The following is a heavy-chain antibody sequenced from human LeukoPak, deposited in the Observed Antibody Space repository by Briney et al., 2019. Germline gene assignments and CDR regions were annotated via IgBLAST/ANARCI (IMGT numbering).Heavy chain of an antibody. CDR1: GFTFTSSA. CDR3: AREETGYSSGWYVY. D-gene: IGHD6-19*01. Sequence: SVKVSCKASGFTFTSSAMQWVRQARGQRLEWIGWIVVGSGNTNYAQKFQERVTITRDMSTSTAYMELSSLRSEDTAVYYCAREETGYSSGWYVYWGQGTLVTVSS. J-gene: IGHJ4*02. V-gene: IGHV1-58*02. CDR2: IVVGSGNT.